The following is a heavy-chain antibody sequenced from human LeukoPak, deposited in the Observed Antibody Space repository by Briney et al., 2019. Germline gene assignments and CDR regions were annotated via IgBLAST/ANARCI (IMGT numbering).Heavy chain of an antibody. D-gene: IGHD4-11*01. Sequence: PGGSLRLSCAASGFTFSSYSMNWVRQAPGKGLEWVSYISSSSSTIYYAGSVKGRFTISRDNAKNSLYLQMNSLRAEDTAVYYCATTPPFDYWGQGTLVTVSS. CDR3: ATTPPFDY. V-gene: IGHV3-48*04. CDR1: GFTFSSYS. CDR2: ISSSSSTI. J-gene: IGHJ4*02.